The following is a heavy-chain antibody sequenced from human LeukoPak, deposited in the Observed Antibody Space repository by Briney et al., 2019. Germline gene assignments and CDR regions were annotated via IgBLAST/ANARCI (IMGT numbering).Heavy chain of an antibody. V-gene: IGHV4-34*01. CDR2: INHSGST. CDR3: ASDAD. Sequence: SETLSLTCAVYGGSFSGYCWSWIRQPPGKGLEWIGEINHSGSTNYNPSLKSRVTISVDTSKNQFSLKLSSVTAADTAVYYCASDADWGQGTLVTVSS. J-gene: IGHJ4*02. CDR1: GGSFSGYC. D-gene: IGHD2-8*01.